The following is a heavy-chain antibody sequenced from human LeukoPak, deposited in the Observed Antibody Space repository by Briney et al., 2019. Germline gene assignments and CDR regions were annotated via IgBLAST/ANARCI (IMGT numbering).Heavy chain of an antibody. V-gene: IGHV4-34*01. CDR1: GGSISSYY. D-gene: IGHD3-22*01. Sequence: PSETLSLTCTVSGGSISSYYWSWIRQPPGKGLEWIGEINHSGSTNYNPSLKSRVTISVDTSKNQFSLKLSSVTAADTAVYYCARVNYDSSGYYYDYFDYWGQGTLVTVSS. CDR2: INHSGST. CDR3: ARVNYDSSGYYYDYFDY. J-gene: IGHJ4*02.